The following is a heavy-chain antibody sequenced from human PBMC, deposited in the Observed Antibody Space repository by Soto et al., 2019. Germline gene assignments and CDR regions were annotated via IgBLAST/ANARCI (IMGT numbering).Heavy chain of an antibody. J-gene: IGHJ1*01. CDR2: IYPGDSGT. D-gene: IGHD3-22*01. Sequence: GESLKISCKGSGYSFTSYWIGCVRQMPGKGLEWMGIIYPGDSGTRYSPSFQGQVTISADKSISTAYLQWSSLKASDTALYYCARPFSNYYDSSGYYYGSSFHHWGQGTLVTVSS. CDR3: ARPFSNYYDSSGYYYGSSFHH. V-gene: IGHV5-51*01. CDR1: GYSFTSYW.